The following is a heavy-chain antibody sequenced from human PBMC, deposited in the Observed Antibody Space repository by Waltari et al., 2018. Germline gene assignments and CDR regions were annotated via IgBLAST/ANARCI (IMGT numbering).Heavy chain of an antibody. D-gene: IGHD3-16*01. CDR3: ARRPMGAAFDY. CDR2: IYYSGTS. Sequence: QLQMHESGPGLVKSSETLSLTCTVSGDSMTNSNYYWAWIRQPPGKGLEWIGDIYYSGTSFYNPSLMSRLTISADTSKNHFSLSLTSVTVADTAIYYCARRPMGAAFDYWDQGVLVTISS. CDR1: GDSMTNSNYY. J-gene: IGHJ4*02. V-gene: IGHV4-39*02.